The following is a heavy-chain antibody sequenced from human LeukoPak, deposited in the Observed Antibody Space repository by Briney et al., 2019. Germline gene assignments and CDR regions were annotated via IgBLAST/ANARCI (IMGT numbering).Heavy chain of an antibody. CDR2: ITGDGCEK. V-gene: IGHV3-7*01. CDR3: VRRHWYLES. Sequence: GGSLPLSCATAGFNFSDSRMTWVRQAAGKGQQWVANITGDGCEKHCLDSVEGRFPIPRDNPKNSLYLHMNTLSPQDTALYFCVRRHWYLESWGQGTLVTVSS. CDR1: GFNFSDSR. J-gene: IGHJ4*02.